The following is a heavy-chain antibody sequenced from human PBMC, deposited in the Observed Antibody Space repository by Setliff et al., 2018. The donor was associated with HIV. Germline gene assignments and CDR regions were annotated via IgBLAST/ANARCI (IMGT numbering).Heavy chain of an antibody. CDR2: IYTSGST. V-gene: IGHV4-61*02. Sequence: PSETLSLTCIVSSGSIHSGSYYWSWIRQPVGKGLEWIGRIYTSGSTDYNPSPKSRVAISVDTSKNHFSLNLTSVTAADTAIYFCARVGGKGYSNFLDSWGQGLLVTVSS. D-gene: IGHD2-15*01. J-gene: IGHJ4*02. CDR1: SGSIHSGSYY. CDR3: ARVGGKGYSNFLDS.